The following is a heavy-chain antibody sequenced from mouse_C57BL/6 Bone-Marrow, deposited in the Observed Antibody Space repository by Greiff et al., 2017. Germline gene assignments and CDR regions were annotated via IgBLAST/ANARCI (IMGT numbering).Heavy chain of an antibody. D-gene: IGHD2-5*01. V-gene: IGHV3-6*01. J-gene: IGHJ4*01. Sequence: EVQLVESGPGLVKPSQSLSLTCSVTGYSITSGYYWNWIRQFPGNKLEWMGYISYDGSNNYNPSLKNRISITRDTSKNQFFLKLNSVTTEDTATYYCARDYSNFYYAMDYWGQGTSVTVSS. CDR3: ARDYSNFYYAMDY. CDR2: ISYDGSN. CDR1: GYSITSGYY.